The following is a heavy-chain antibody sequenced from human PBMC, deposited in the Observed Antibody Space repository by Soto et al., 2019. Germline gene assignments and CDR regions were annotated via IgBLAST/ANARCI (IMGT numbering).Heavy chain of an antibody. CDR3: ARGYYGSGSYYGSGYYYGMDV. V-gene: IGHV6-1*01. CDR2: TYYRSKWYN. Sequence: SQTLSLTCAISGDSVSSNSAAWNWIRQSPSRGLEWLGRTYYRSKWYNDYAVSVKSRITINPGTSKNQFSLQLNSVTPEDTAVYYCARGYYGSGSYYGSGYYYGMDVWGQGTTVTVSS. J-gene: IGHJ6*02. D-gene: IGHD3-10*01. CDR1: GDSVSSNSAA.